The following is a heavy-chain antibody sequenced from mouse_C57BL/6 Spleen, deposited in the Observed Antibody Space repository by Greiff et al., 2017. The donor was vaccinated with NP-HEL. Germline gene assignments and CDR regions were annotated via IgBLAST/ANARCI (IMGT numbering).Heavy chain of an antibody. Sequence: VQLKESGPELVKPGASVKISCKASGYSFTGYYMNWVKQSPEKSLEWIGEINPSTGGTTYNQKFKAKATLTVDKSSSTAYMQLKSLTSEDSAVYYCARKRREGDLQDYWGQGTTLTVSS. J-gene: IGHJ2*01. CDR3: ARKRREGDLQDY. V-gene: IGHV1-42*01. CDR2: INPSTGGT. CDR1: GYSFTGYY.